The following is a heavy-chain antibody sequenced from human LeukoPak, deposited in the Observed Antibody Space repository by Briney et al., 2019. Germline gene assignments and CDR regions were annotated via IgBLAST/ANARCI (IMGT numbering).Heavy chain of an antibody. Sequence: ASVKVSCKASGYTFTSYDINWVRQATGQELEWIGWMNPSSGNTGYAQKFQGRVTMTRDTSISTAYMELSSLRSEDTAVYYCARGSRYGDCWGQGTLVTVSS. J-gene: IGHJ4*02. D-gene: IGHD1-1*01. CDR2: MNPSSGNT. CDR3: ARGSRYGDC. V-gene: IGHV1-8*01. CDR1: GYTFTSYD.